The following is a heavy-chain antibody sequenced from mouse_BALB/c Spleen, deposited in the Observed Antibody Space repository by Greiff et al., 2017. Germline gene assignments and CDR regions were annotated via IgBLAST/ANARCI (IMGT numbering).Heavy chain of an antibody. V-gene: IGHV2-9*02. CDR1: GFSLTSYG. CDR2: IWAGGST. CDR3: ARDYYGYNWYFDV. D-gene: IGHD2-2*01. Sequence: VQLQESGPGLVAPSQSLSITCTVSGFSLTSYGVHWVRQPPGKGLEWLGVIWAGGSTNYNSALMSRLSISKDNSKSQVFLKMNSLQTEDTAMYYCARDYYGYNWYFDVWGAGTTVTVSS. J-gene: IGHJ1*01.